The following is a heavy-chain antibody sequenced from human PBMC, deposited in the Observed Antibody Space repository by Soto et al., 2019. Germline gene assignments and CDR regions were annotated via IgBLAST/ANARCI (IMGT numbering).Heavy chain of an antibody. CDR1: GGFISSGDYY. Sequence: SETLSLTGTVSGGFISSGDYYWSWIRQPPGKGLEWIGYIYYSGSTYYNPSLKSRVTISVDTSKNQSSLKLSSVTAADTALYYCARDLGIAFAFDIWGQGTMVTLSS. D-gene: IGHD2-15*01. V-gene: IGHV4-30-4*01. CDR2: IYYSGST. J-gene: IGHJ3*02. CDR3: ARDLGIAFAFDI.